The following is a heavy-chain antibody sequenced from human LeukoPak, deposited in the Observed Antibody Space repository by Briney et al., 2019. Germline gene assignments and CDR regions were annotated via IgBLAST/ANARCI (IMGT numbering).Heavy chain of an antibody. J-gene: IGHJ4*02. CDR2: INHSGST. D-gene: IGHD3-16*02. V-gene: IGHV4-34*01. Sequence: SETLSLTCTVSGGSVSSYYWSWIRQPPGKGLEWNGEINHSGSTNYNPSLKSRVTISVDTSKNQFSLKLSSVTAADTAVYYCARRGARNMITFGGVIADWGQGTLVTVSS. CDR1: GGSVSSYY. CDR3: ARRGARNMITFGGVIAD.